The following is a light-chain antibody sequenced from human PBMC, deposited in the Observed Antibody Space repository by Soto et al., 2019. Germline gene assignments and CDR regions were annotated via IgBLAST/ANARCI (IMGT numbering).Light chain of an antibody. Sequence: EIVLTQSPGTLSLSPGERATLSCRASQSVSNSLVWYQQKPGQAPRLLIYDASTRATGTPDRFSVSGSGTDFTLTISRLEPEDLAVYSCQQYGGPPRTFGQGTKVEI. J-gene: IGKJ1*01. V-gene: IGKV3-20*01. CDR3: QQYGGPPRT. CDR1: QSVSNS. CDR2: DAS.